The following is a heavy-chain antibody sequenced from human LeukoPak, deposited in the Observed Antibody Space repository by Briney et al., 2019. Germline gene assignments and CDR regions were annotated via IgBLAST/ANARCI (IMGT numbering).Heavy chain of an antibody. Sequence: SVKVSCKASGGTFSSYAIIWVRQAPGQGLEWMGGIIPVFGTANYAQRFQGRVTISTDESTSTAYMELTSLRSEDTAVYYCARGYCSSTSCFLDYWGQGTLVTVSS. CDR3: ARGYCSSTSCFLDY. CDR2: IIPVFGTA. D-gene: IGHD2-2*01. V-gene: IGHV1-69*05. J-gene: IGHJ4*02. CDR1: GGTFSSYA.